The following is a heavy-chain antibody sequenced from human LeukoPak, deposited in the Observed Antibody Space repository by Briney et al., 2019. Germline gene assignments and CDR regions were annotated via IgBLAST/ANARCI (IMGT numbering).Heavy chain of an antibody. V-gene: IGHV3-33*01. CDR2: IWYDGSNN. CDR1: GFTFSSYG. CDR3: ARDGGYSSSYYFDY. J-gene: IGHJ4*02. Sequence: GGSLRLSCAASGFTFSSYGMHWVRQAPGKGLEWVAIIWYDGSNNYYADSVKGRFTISRDNSKNTLYLQMNSLRAEDTAVYYCARDGGYSSSYYFDYWGQGTLVTVSS. D-gene: IGHD6-6*01.